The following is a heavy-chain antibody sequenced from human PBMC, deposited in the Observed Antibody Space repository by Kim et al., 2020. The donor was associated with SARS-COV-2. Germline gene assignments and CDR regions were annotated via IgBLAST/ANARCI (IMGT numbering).Heavy chain of an antibody. V-gene: IGHV3-23*01. D-gene: IGHD3-3*01. CDR2: ISGSGGST. CDR1: GFTFSSYA. J-gene: IGHJ6*02. CDR3: AKEGEWYYYYGMDV. Sequence: GGSLRLSCAASGFTFSSYAMSWVRQAPGQGLEWVSAISGSGGSTYYADSVKGRFTISRDNSKNTLYLQMNSLRAEDTAVYYCAKEGEWYYYYGMDVWGQGTTVTVSS.